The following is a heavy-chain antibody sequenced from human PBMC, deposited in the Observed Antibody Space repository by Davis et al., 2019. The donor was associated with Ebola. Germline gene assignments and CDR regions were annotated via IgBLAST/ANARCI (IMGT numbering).Heavy chain of an antibody. CDR2: ISYDGSNK. D-gene: IGHD4-23*01. Sequence: GESLKISCAASGFTFSSYGMHWVRQAPGKGLEWVAVISYDGSNKYYADSVKGRFTISRDNSKNTLYLQMNSLRAEDTAVYYCAKDDYGGSPFDYWGQGTLVTVSS. J-gene: IGHJ4*02. CDR1: GFTFSSYG. CDR3: AKDDYGGSPFDY. V-gene: IGHV3-30*18.